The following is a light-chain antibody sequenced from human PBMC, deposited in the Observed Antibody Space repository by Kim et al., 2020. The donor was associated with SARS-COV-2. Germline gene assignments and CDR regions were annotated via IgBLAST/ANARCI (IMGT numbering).Light chain of an antibody. CDR1: SNNVGDQG. J-gene: IGLJ3*02. V-gene: IGLV10-54*01. Sequence: QPDTLTCTGNSNNVGDQGAVWLQQHQGRPPRLLSYRSNNRPSGISERISASRSGNTASLTIAGLQSDDEADYYCSAWDYSLTAWVFGGGTQLTVL. CDR3: SAWDYSLTAWV. CDR2: RSN.